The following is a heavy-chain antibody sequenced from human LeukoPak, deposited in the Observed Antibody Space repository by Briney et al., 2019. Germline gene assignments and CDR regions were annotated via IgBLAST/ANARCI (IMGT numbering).Heavy chain of an antibody. CDR3: ARASVVVPAAAESYYYYYMDV. V-gene: IGHV1-69*05. J-gene: IGHJ6*03. Sequence: SVKVSCKASGGTFSSYAISWVRQAPGQGLEWMGGIIPIFGTANYAQKFQGRVTITTDESTSTAYMELCSLRSEDTAVYYCARASVVVPAAAESYYYYYMDVWGKGTTVTVSS. CDR1: GGTFSSYA. CDR2: IIPIFGTA. D-gene: IGHD2-2*01.